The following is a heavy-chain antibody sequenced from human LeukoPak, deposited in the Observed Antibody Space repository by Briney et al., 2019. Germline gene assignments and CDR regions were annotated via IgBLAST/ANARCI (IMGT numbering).Heavy chain of an antibody. J-gene: IGHJ6*02. CDR3: ASSAKTGGYYYYGMDV. CDR2: IIPIFGTA. CDR1: GGTFSSYA. Sequence: GASVKVSCKASGGTFSSYAISWVRQAHGQGLEWMGGIIPIFGTANYAQKFQGRVTITADESTSTAYMELSSLRSEDTAVYYCASSAKTGGYYYYGMDVWGQGTTVTVSS. V-gene: IGHV1-69*13.